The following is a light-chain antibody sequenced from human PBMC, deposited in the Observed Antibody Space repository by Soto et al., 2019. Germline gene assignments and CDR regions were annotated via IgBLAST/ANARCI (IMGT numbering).Light chain of an antibody. CDR1: QSVGNNF. J-gene: IGKJ4*01. Sequence: EIVLTQSPGTLSLSPGERATLSCRASQSVGNNFLAWYQQKPGQPPRLLVFHVSTRATGIPDRFSGGGSGADFTLSISRLEPEDFAVYYCHQYATAPLTFGGGTKVEIK. CDR3: HQYATAPLT. V-gene: IGKV3-20*01. CDR2: HVS.